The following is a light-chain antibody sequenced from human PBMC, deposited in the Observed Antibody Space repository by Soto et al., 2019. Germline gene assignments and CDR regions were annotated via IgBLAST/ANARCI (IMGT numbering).Light chain of an antibody. Sequence: DIQMTQSPPTLSASVGDRVTITCRASQSMSNWLAWYQQKPGKAPKLLIYDASHLENGVPSRFSGSGSGTEFTLTISSLQPDDFATYYCQQYTTSSWTFGQGTRVEIK. V-gene: IGKV1-5*01. J-gene: IGKJ1*01. CDR3: QQYTTSSWT. CDR1: QSMSNW. CDR2: DAS.